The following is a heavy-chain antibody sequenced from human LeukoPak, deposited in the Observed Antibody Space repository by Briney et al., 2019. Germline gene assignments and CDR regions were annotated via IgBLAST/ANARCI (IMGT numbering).Heavy chain of an antibody. CDR3: ARTEYCSPTSCKYASF. CDR1: GFTFSSNW. V-gene: IGHV3-74*01. CDR2: INSDGSST. D-gene: IGHD2-2*01. Sequence: PGGSLRLSCAASGFTFSSNWMHWVRQAPGKGLVWVSQINSDGSSTNYADSVKGRFTISRDNAKSTLYLQMNSLRAEDTAVYYCARTEYCSPTSCKYASFWGQGTMVTVSS. J-gene: IGHJ3*01.